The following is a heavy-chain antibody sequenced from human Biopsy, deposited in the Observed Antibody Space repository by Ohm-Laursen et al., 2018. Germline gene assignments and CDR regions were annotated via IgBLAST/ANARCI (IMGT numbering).Heavy chain of an antibody. CDR2: ISRSVSHI. J-gene: IGHJ5*02. CDR3: ARGRTHLLPDHDWFDP. CDR1: GFSLRNFT. Sequence: GSLRLSCTASGFSLRNFTIDWVRQAPGMGLAWVSSISRSVSHILYAETLKGRFTSSRDNAKNSVYLQMNSLRVEDTGVYYCARGRTHLLPDHDWFDPWGQGTLVTVSS. V-gene: IGHV3-21*06. D-gene: IGHD1-14*01.